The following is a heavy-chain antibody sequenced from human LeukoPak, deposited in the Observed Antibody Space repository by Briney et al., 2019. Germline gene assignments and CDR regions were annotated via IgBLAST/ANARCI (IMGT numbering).Heavy chain of an antibody. CDR1: GYTFTGYY. Sequence: ASVKVSCKASGYTFTGYYMHWVRQAPGQGLEWMGWINPNSGGTNYAQKFQGWVTMTRDTSISTAYMELSRLRSDDTAVYYCARAYSSSWAWADAFDIWGQGTMVTVSS. D-gene: IGHD6-13*01. J-gene: IGHJ3*02. V-gene: IGHV1-2*04. CDR2: INPNSGGT. CDR3: ARAYSSSWAWADAFDI.